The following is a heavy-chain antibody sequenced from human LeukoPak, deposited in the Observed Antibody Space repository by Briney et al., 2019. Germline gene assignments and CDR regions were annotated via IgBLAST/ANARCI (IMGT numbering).Heavy chain of an antibody. V-gene: IGHV3-23*01. Sequence: GGSLRLSCAASGFTFSRYAMSWVRQAPGKGLEWVSAISGSGGSTYYADSVKGRFTISRNNSKNTLYLQMNSLRAEDTAVYYCAKDRTLSSPYYDFWSGYYKDYYFDYWGQGTLVTVSS. J-gene: IGHJ4*02. CDR3: AKDRTLSSPYYDFWSGYYKDYYFDY. D-gene: IGHD3-3*01. CDR1: GFTFSRYA. CDR2: ISGSGGST.